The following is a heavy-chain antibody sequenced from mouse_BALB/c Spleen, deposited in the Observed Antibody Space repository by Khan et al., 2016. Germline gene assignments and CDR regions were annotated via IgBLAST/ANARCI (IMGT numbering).Heavy chain of an antibody. CDR1: GYAFSSSW. D-gene: IGHD1-2*01. V-gene: IGHV1-82*01. J-gene: IGHJ4*01. CDR2: IYPGDGDT. Sequence: QVQLQQSGPELVKPGASVKISCKASGYAFSSSWMNWVKQRPGQGLEWIGRIYPGDGDTNYNGKFKGKATLTADKSSSTAYMQLSSLTSVDSAVYFWARGYGYGAMDYWGQGTSVTVSS. CDR3: ARGYGYGAMDY.